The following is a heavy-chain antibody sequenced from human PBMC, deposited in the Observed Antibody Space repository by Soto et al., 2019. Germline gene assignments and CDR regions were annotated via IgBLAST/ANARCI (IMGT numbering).Heavy chain of an antibody. CDR3: ARHPDYDILTGFDY. CDR1: GASISGSSYY. Sequence: SETLSLTCTVSGASISGSSYYWGWLRQAPGKGLEWIGYIYDSGSTNYNPSLQSRVTISVDTSKNQFSLKLSSVTAADTAVYYCARHPDYDILTGFDYWGQGTLVTVSS. V-gene: IGHV4-39*01. CDR2: IYDSGST. J-gene: IGHJ4*02. D-gene: IGHD3-9*01.